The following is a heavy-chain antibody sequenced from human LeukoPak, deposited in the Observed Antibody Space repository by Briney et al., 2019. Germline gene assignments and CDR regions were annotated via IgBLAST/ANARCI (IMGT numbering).Heavy chain of an antibody. J-gene: IGHJ5*02. CDR2: IYYSGST. Sequence: SETLSLTCTVSGGSISSYYWSWIRQPPGKGLEWIGYIYYSGSTNYNPSLKSRVTISVDTSKNQFSLKLSSATAADTAVYYCARRRLLWFGEFGWFDPWGQGTLVTVSS. V-gene: IGHV4-59*01. D-gene: IGHD3-10*01. CDR3: ARRRLLWFGEFGWFDP. CDR1: GGSISSYY.